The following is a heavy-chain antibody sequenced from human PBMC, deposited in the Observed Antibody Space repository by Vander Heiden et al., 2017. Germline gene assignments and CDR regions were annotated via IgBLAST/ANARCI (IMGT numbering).Heavy chain of an antibody. CDR2: TYYRSKWYN. D-gene: IGHD1-7*01. J-gene: IGHJ6*02. CDR1: GDSVSSNSAA. Sequence: QVQLQQSGPGLVKPSQTLTLTCAISGDSVSSNSAAWNGIRQSPSRGLEWLGRTYYRSKWYNDYAVSVKRRITINPDTSKNQFSLQLNSVTPEDTAVYYCARVPIGNYVKGYYYYGMDVWGQGTTVTVSS. CDR3: ARVPIGNYVKGYYYYGMDV. V-gene: IGHV6-1*01.